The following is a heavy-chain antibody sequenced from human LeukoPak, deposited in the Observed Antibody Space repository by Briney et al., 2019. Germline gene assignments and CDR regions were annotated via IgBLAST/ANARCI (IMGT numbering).Heavy chain of an antibody. CDR1: GFLVSSKY. V-gene: IGHV3-23*01. Sequence: PGGSLRLSCAASGFLVSSKYMSWVRQAPGKGLEWVSVISRRDDYTYYADSVKGRFTISRDNPKNTLYLQMNTLRAEDTAVYYCANDYRSGSFHDFWGQGTLVTVSS. CDR3: ANDYRSGSFHDF. J-gene: IGHJ4*02. D-gene: IGHD3-10*01. CDR2: ISRRDDYT.